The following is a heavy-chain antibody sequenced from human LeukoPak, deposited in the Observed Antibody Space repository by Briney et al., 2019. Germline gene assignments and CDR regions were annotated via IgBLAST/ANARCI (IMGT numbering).Heavy chain of an antibody. CDR3: ARGWAPGLVGIYYYYMDV. V-gene: IGHV1-8*03. D-gene: IGHD1-26*01. Sequence: GASVKVSCKASGGTFSSYAISWVRQAPGQGLEWMGWMNPNSGNTGYAQKFQGRVTITRNTSISTAYMELSSLRSEDTAVYYCARGWAPGLVGIYYYYMDVWGKGTTVTVSS. CDR2: MNPNSGNT. CDR1: GGTFSSYA. J-gene: IGHJ6*03.